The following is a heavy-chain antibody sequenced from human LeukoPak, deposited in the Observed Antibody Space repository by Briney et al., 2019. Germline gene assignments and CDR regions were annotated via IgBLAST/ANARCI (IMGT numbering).Heavy chain of an antibody. CDR3: ATRYYDSGGYRPLFDY. Sequence: ASVKVSCKVSGYTLTELSMHWVRQAPGKGLEWMGGFDPEDGETFYAQKFQGRVTMTEDTSTDTAYMELSGLKSEDTAVYYCATRYYDSGGYRPLFDYWGQGTLVTVSS. V-gene: IGHV1-24*01. J-gene: IGHJ4*02. CDR2: FDPEDGET. D-gene: IGHD3-10*01. CDR1: GYTLTELS.